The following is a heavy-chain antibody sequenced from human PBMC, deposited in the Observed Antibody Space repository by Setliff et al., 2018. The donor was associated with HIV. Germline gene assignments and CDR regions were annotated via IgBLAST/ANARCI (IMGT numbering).Heavy chain of an antibody. V-gene: IGHV3-49*04. CDR3: LLYCSGTSCHLPDV. Sequence: PGGSLRFSCTASGFTFGDYAMSWVRQAPGKGLEWVAFIRTKAIGGTTEHAASVRGRFTISRDDSKSLAYLQMNSLKTEDTAVYYCLLYCSGTSCHLPDVWGQGTTVTVSS. CDR2: IRTKAIGGTT. D-gene: IGHD2-2*01. CDR1: GFTFGDYA. J-gene: IGHJ6*02.